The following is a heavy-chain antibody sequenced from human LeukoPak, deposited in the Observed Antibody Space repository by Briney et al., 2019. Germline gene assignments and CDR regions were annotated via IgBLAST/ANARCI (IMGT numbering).Heavy chain of an antibody. CDR1: GFTFSSYG. Sequence: GGSLRLSCAASGFTFSSYGMHWVRQAPGKGLEWVSSISSSSSYIYYADSVKGRFTISRDNAKNSLYLQMNSLRAEDTAVYYCASPGNSGSYLSFDYWGQGTLVTVSS. CDR2: ISSSSSYI. V-gene: IGHV3-21*01. D-gene: IGHD1-26*01. J-gene: IGHJ4*02. CDR3: ASPGNSGSYLSFDY.